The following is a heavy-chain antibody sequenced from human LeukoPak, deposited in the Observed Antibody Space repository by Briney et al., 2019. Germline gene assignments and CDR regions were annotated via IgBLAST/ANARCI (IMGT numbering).Heavy chain of an antibody. J-gene: IGHJ4*02. CDR3: AKDRIVGATGAFDY. CDR2: ISGSGGIT. CDR1: GFTFSSYA. V-gene: IGHV3-23*01. Sequence: PGGSLRLSCAASGFTFSSYAMSWVRQAPGKGLEWVSGISGSGGITYYVDSVKGRLTISRDNSKNTLYLQMNSLRAEDTAVYYCAKDRIVGATGAFDYWGQGTLVTVSS. D-gene: IGHD1-26*01.